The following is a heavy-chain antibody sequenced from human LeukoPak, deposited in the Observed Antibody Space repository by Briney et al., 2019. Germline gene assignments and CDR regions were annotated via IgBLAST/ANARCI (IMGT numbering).Heavy chain of an antibody. V-gene: IGHV3-53*01. Sequence: GGSLRLSCTASGFTVSSNDMSWVRQAPGKGLEWVSVIHSGDNTYYADSLKDRFTISSDNSKNTLYLQMNSLRAEDTAVYYCARGWLETSSVQAFDYWGQGTLVTVSS. CDR3: ARGWLETSSVQAFDY. CDR2: IHSGDNT. D-gene: IGHD5-12*01. CDR1: GFTVSSND. J-gene: IGHJ4*02.